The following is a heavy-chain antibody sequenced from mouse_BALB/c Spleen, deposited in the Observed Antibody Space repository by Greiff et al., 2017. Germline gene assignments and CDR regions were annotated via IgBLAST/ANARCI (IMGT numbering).Heavy chain of an antibody. D-gene: IGHD1-1*01. CDR3: ARSTVGLVDY. CDR2: ISYSGST. V-gene: IGHV3-2*02. Sequence: EVKLEESGPGLVKPSQSLSLTCTVTGYSITSDYAWNWIRQFPGNKLEWMGYISYSGSTSYNPSLKSRISITRDTSKNQFFLQLNSVTTEDTATYYCARSTVGLVDYWGQGTSVTVSS. J-gene: IGHJ4*01. CDR1: GYSITSDYA.